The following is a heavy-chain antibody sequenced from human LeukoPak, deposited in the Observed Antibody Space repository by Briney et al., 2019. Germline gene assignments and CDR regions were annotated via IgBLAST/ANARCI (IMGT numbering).Heavy chain of an antibody. V-gene: IGHV4-30-2*01. Sequence: PSETLSLTCAVSGGSISSGGYSWSWIRQPPGKGLEWIGYIYHSGSTYYNPSLESRVTISVDRSKNQFSLKLSSVTAADTAVYYCARVVATQWVSAFDIWGQGTMVTVSS. D-gene: IGHD5-12*01. CDR1: GGSISSGGYS. J-gene: IGHJ3*02. CDR2: IYHSGST. CDR3: ARVVATQWVSAFDI.